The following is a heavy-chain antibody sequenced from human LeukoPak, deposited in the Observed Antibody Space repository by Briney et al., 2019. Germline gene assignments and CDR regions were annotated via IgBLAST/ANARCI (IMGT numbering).Heavy chain of an antibody. CDR2: IIPIFGTA. CDR1: GGTFSSYA. Sequence: SVKVSCKASGGTFSSYAISWVRQAPGQGLEWMGGIIPIFGTANYAQKFQGRVTITADKSTSTAYMELSSLRSEDTAVYYCARKGSGWYYFDYWSQGTLVTVSS. D-gene: IGHD6-19*01. V-gene: IGHV1-69*06. CDR3: ARKGSGWYYFDY. J-gene: IGHJ4*02.